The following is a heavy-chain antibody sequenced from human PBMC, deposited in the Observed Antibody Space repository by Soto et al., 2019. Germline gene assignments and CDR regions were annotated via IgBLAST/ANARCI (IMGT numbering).Heavy chain of an antibody. D-gene: IGHD3-10*01. CDR3: ARLLRPGRYGMDV. J-gene: IGHJ6*02. CDR2: IHYSGST. CDR1: GGSISSSSYY. V-gene: IGHV4-39*01. Sequence: SQTLSLTCTVSGGSISSSSYYWGWIRQPPGKGLEWIGSIHYSGSTYYNPSLKSRVTISVDTSKNQFSLKLSSVTAADTAVYYCARLLRPGRYGMDVWGQGTTVTAP.